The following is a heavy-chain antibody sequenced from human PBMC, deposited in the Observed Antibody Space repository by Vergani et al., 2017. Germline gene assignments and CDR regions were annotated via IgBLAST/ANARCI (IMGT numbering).Heavy chain of an antibody. D-gene: IGHD4-17*01. CDR1: GYTFTDHY. CDR3: ATPQTVTTGGMEV. Sequence: EVQLVQSGAEVKKPGATMKISCKVSGYTFTDHYMPWVKQAPGKGLEWMGLVDPEDGETIYAEKFKGRVTIAADTSTDTAQLEVSSLRSEDTAVYYCATPQTVTTGGMEVWGQGTTVIVSS. V-gene: IGHV1-69-2*01. J-gene: IGHJ6*02. CDR2: VDPEDGET.